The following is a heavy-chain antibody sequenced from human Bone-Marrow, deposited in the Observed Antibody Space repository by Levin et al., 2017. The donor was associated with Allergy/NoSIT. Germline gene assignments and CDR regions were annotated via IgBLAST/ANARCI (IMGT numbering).Heavy chain of an antibody. V-gene: IGHV3-30*18. CDR3: AKDLYSRGGNSFADY. D-gene: IGHD4-23*01. CDR1: GFTFSSYG. CDR2: ISYDGSNK. J-gene: IGHJ4*02. Sequence: GGSLRLSCAASGFTFSSYGMHWVRQAPGKGLEWVAVISYDGSNKYYADSVKGRFTISRDNSKNTLYLQMNSLRAEDTAVYYCAKDLYSRGGNSFADYWGQGTLVTVSS.